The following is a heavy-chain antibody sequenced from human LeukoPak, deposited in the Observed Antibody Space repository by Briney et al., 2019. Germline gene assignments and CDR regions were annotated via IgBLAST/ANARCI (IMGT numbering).Heavy chain of an antibody. CDR2: IYTSGST. CDR3: GVEAAAGYSYYYYYMDV. Sequence: PSETLSLTCAVSGGSISSYYWSWIRQPAGKGLEWIGRIYTSGSTNSNPSLKRRVTMSVDTSSNHFSLQLSSVPAADAAVYYYGVEAAAGYSYYYYYMDVWGKGTTVTISS. D-gene: IGHD6-13*01. V-gene: IGHV4-4*07. J-gene: IGHJ6*03. CDR1: GGSISSYY.